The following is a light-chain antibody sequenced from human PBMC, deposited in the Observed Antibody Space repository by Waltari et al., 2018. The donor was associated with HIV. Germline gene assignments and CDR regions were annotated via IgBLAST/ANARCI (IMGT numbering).Light chain of an antibody. Sequence: SYVLTQPPSVSVAPGKTARITCGGNKIGSKSVHWYQQKPGQAPVLVMYDDSDRPAGIPCRFSGSYSENTATLTISRVEAGDEADFYCHVWDRRSVIFGGATKLTVL. J-gene: IGLJ2*01. CDR1: KIGSKS. V-gene: IGLV3-21*04. CDR3: HVWDRRSVI. CDR2: DDS.